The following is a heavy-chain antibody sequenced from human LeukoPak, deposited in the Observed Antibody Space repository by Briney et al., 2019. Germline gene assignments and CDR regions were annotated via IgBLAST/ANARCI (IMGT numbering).Heavy chain of an antibody. CDR3: AKVVGPFDY. V-gene: IGHV3-23*01. CDR1: GFTFSSYA. Sequence: QTGGSLRLSCAASGFTFSSYAMSWVRQAPGKGLEWVSSISGNGGSTYYADSLKGRFTISRDNSKNTLYLQMNSLRAEDTAVYSCAKVVGPFDYWGQGTLVTVSS. D-gene: IGHD1-26*01. CDR2: ISGNGGST. J-gene: IGHJ4*02.